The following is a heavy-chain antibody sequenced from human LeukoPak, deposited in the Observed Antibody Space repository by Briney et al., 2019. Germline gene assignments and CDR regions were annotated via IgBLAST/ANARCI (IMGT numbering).Heavy chain of an antibody. CDR3: ASDSSSDERYDAFDI. V-gene: IGHV1-69*06. D-gene: IGHD6-6*01. CDR1: GGTFGSYA. CDR2: IIPIFGTA. Sequence: SVKVSCKASGGTFGSYAISWVRQAPGQGLEWMGGIIPIFGTANYAQKFQGRVTITADKSTSTAYMELSSLRSEDTAVYYCASDSSSDERYDAFDIWGQGTMVTVSS. J-gene: IGHJ3*02.